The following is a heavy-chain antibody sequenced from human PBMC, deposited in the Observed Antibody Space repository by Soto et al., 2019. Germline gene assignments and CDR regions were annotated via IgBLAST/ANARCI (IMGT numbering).Heavy chain of an antibody. D-gene: IGHD2-2*01. V-gene: IGHV1-69*02. CDR2: IIPILGIA. CDR1: GGTFSSDT. CDR3: ARKGGQLPSRDAFDI. Sequence: SVKVSCKASGGTFSSDTISWVRQAPGQGLEWMGRIIPILGIANYAQKFQGRVTITADKSTSTAYMELGSLRSEDTAVYYCARKGGQLPSRDAFDIWGQGTMVTVSS. J-gene: IGHJ3*02.